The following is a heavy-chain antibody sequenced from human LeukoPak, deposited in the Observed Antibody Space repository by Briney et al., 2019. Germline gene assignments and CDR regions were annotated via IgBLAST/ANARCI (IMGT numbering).Heavy chain of an antibody. CDR3: ARGSIVGATTPGNYYYYMDV. D-gene: IGHD1-26*01. V-gene: IGHV4-59*01. CDR2: IYYSGST. CDR1: GGSISSYY. J-gene: IGHJ6*03. Sequence: SETLSLTCTVSGGSISSYYWSWIRQPPGKGLEWIGYIYYSGSTNYNPSLKSRVTISVDTSKNQFSLKLSSVTAADTAVYYCARGSIVGATTPGNYYYYMDVWGKGTTVTVSS.